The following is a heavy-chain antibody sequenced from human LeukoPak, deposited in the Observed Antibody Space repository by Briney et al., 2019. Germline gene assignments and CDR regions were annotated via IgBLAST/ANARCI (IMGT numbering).Heavy chain of an antibody. CDR1: GGSISSSSYY. V-gene: IGHV4-39*01. CDR3: ARHGKLLWFGELRKPQFGYMDV. D-gene: IGHD3-10*01. Sequence: SETLSLTCTVSGGSISSSSYYWGWIRQPPGKGLEWIGSIYYSGSTYYNPSLKSRVTISVDTSKNQFSLKLSSVTAADTAVYYCARHGKLLWFGELRKPQFGYMDVWGKGTTVTISS. CDR2: IYYSGST. J-gene: IGHJ6*03.